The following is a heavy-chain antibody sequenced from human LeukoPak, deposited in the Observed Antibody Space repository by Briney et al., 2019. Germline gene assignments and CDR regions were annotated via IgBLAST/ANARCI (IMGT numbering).Heavy chain of an antibody. CDR1: GFTFSSYA. J-gene: IGHJ4*02. D-gene: IGHD3-10*01. Sequence: GGSLRLSCAASGFTFSSYAMSWVRQAPGKGLEWVSAISGSGGSTYYADSVKGRFTISRDNSKNTLCLQMNSLRAEDTAVYYCAKTLMVRGVIPFDYWGQGTLVTVSS. CDR2: ISGSGGST. CDR3: AKTLMVRGVIPFDY. V-gene: IGHV3-23*01.